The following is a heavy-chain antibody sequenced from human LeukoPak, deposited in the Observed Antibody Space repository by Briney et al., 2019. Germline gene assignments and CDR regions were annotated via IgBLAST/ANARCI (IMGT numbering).Heavy chain of an antibody. CDR3: AKRRGLELLYYYYMDV. Sequence: GGSLXLSCAASGFTFSSYAMTWVRQAPGKGLEWVSAISGSGGSTYFADSVKGRFTISRDNSKNTLYLQMNSLRAEDTAVYYCAKRRGLELLYYYYMDVWGKGTTVTVSS. V-gene: IGHV3-23*01. J-gene: IGHJ6*03. CDR1: GFTFSSYA. D-gene: IGHD1-7*01. CDR2: ISGSGGST.